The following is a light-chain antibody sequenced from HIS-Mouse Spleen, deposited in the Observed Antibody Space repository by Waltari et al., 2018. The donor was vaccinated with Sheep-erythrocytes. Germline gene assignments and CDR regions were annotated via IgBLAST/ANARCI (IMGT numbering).Light chain of an antibody. Sequence: QSALTQPASVSGSPGQSITISCTGTSSDAGCYNYVSWYQQHPGKAPKLMIYDVSNRPSGVSNRFSGSKSGNTASLTISGLQAEDEADYYCSSYTSSSTSWVFGGGTKLTVL. V-gene: IGLV2-14*03. CDR1: SSDAGCYNY. CDR2: DVS. CDR3: SSYTSSSTSWV. J-gene: IGLJ3*02.